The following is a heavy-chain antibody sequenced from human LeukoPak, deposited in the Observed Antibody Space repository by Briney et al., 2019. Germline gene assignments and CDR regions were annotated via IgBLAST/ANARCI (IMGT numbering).Heavy chain of an antibody. CDR2: IRSKAYSYAT. V-gene: IGHV3-73*01. J-gene: IGHJ4*02. Sequence: GSLRLSCAASGVTFSGSAMHWVRQASGKGLEGVGRIRSKAYSYATAYAASVKGRFTISIDDSKNEEYLQMNGLKTEDTVVYYCTRLVGVAEGSYWGQGTLVTVSS. D-gene: IGHD6-19*01. CDR1: GVTFSGSA. CDR3: TRLVGVAEGSY.